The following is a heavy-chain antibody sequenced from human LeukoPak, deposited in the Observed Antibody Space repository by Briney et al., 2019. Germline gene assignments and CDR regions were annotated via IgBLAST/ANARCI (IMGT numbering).Heavy chain of an antibody. V-gene: IGHV4-59*01. Sequence: SETLSLTCTVSGGSISSYYWSRIRQPPGKGLEWIGYIYYSGSTIYNPSLKSRVTISVDTSKNQFSLKLSSVTAADTAVYYCARLGGTGRDGYNFDYWGQGTLVTVSS. D-gene: IGHD5-24*01. CDR1: GGSISSYY. CDR2: IYYSGST. CDR3: ARLGGTGRDGYNFDY. J-gene: IGHJ4*02.